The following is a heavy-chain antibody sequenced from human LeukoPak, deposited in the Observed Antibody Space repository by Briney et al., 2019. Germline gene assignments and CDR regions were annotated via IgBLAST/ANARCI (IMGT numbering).Heavy chain of an antibody. J-gene: IGHJ4*02. CDR1: GGTFSSYA. V-gene: IGHV1-69*06. D-gene: IGHD5-18*01. CDR3: AATTPGYSYGLGY. Sequence: GASVKVSCKASGGTFSSYAISWVRQAPGQGLEWMGGIIPIFGTANYAQKFQGRVTITADKSTSTANMELSSLRSEDTAVYYCAATTPGYSYGLGYWGQGTLVTVSS. CDR2: IIPIFGTA.